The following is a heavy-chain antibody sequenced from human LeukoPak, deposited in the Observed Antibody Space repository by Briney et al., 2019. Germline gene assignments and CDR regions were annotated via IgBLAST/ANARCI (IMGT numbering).Heavy chain of an antibody. J-gene: IGHJ4*02. CDR3: ARGSEYCSGGSCFD. CDR2: IYTSGST. V-gene: IGHV4-4*07. CDR1: GGSISSYY. Sequence: SSETLSLTCTVSGGSISSYYWSWIRQPAGKGREWIGRIYTSGSTNYNPSLKSRVTMSVDTSKNQFSLKLSSVTAADTAVYYCARGSEYCSGGSCFDWGQGTLVTVSS. D-gene: IGHD2-15*01.